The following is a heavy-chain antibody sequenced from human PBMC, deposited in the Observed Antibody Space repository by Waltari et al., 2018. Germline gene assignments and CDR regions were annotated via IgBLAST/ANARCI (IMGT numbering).Heavy chain of an antibody. D-gene: IGHD6-19*01. CDR1: GFTFSRYA. Sequence: QLEESGGGVVQPGRSLRLSCVVPGFTFSRYALHWVRQAPGKGLEWVALISYDGNQKFYGESVKGRFTISRDNAKNSLFLHMNSLRGDDTAVYFCAGDGSSSAFHSWGQGTLVTVS. J-gene: IGHJ1*01. CDR3: AGDGSSSAFHS. CDR2: ISYDGNQK. V-gene: IGHV3-30*04.